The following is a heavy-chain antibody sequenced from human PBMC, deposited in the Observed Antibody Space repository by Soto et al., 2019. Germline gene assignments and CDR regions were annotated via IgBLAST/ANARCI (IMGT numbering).Heavy chain of an antibody. J-gene: IGHJ6*03. CDR1: GYTFTSYD. CDR3: ARGPYDFWSGYYFGYYYYYMDV. V-gene: IGHV1-8*01. CDR2: MNPNSGNT. D-gene: IGHD3-3*01. Sequence: QVQLVQSGAEVKKPGASVKVSCKASGYTFTSYDINWVRQATGQGLEWMGWMNPNSGNTGYAQKFQGRVTMTMNTSISTAYMELSSLRSEDTAVYYCARGPYDFWSGYYFGYYYYYMDVWGKGTTVTVSS.